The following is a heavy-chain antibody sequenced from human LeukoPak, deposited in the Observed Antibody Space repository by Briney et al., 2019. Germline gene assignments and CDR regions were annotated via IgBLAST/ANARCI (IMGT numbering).Heavy chain of an antibody. D-gene: IGHD3-3*01. CDR2: INHSGST. CDR1: GGSFSGYY. Sequence: SETLSLTCAVYGGSFSGYYWSWIRQPPGKGLEWIGEINHSGSTYYDPSLKSRVTISVDTSKNQFSLKLSSVTAADTAVYYCARTYYDFWSGYSNWFDPWGQGTLVTVSS. V-gene: IGHV4-34*01. CDR3: ARTYYDFWSGYSNWFDP. J-gene: IGHJ5*02.